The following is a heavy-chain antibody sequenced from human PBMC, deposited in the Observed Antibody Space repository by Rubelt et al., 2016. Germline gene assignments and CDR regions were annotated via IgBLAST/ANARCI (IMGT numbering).Heavy chain of an antibody. Sequence: QITLKESGPTLVKPTQTLTLTCTFSGFSLSTSGVGVGWIRQPPGKALEWLALIYWDDDKPYIPSLKCRLTITQDPSKNQVVLTMSHMDPVDTATYYCAHEETEPERGYSYGYFYWGQGTLVTVSP. J-gene: IGHJ4*02. D-gene: IGHD5-18*01. CDR1: GFSLSTSGVG. V-gene: IGHV2-5*02. CDR3: AHEETEPERGYSYGYFY. CDR2: IYWDDDK.